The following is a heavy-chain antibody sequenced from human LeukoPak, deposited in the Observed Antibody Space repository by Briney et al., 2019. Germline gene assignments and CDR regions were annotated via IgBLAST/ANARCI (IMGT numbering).Heavy chain of an antibody. CDR3: ARINIVGATPYFDY. J-gene: IGHJ4*02. CDR2: IKQDGSEK. Sequence: GGSLRLSCVASGFTFSSRDWMTWVRQAPGKGLEWVANIKQDGSEKNYVDSVKGRFTISRDNAKNSLYLQMNSLRAEDTAVYYCARINIVGATPYFDYWGQGTLVTVSS. D-gene: IGHD1-26*01. CDR1: GFTFSSRDW. V-gene: IGHV3-7*01.